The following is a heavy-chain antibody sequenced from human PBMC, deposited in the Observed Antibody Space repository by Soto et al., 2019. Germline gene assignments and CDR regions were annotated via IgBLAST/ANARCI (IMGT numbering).Heavy chain of an antibody. CDR3: ARRMTGIAARPVDY. CDR1: GYTFTGCY. Sequence: ASVKVSCKASGYTFTGCYMHCVRQAPGQGLEWMGWINPNSGGTNYAQKFQGRVTMTRDTSISTAYMELSRLRSDDTAVYYCARRMTGIAARPVDYWGQGTLVTVSS. CDR2: INPNSGGT. V-gene: IGHV1-2*02. D-gene: IGHD6-6*01. J-gene: IGHJ4*02.